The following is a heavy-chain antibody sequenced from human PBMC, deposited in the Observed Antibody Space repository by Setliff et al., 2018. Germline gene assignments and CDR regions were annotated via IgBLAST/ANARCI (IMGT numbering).Heavy chain of an antibody. CDR2: IFSNDEK. V-gene: IGHV2-26*01. J-gene: IGHJ4*02. Sequence: SGPTLVNPTETLTLTCTVSGFPLSNARMGVSWIRQPPGKALEWLAHIFSNDEKSYSTSLKSRLTISKDTSKSQVVLTMTNMDPVDTATYYCARIPSIVATIYYFDYWGQGTLVTVSS. CDR1: GFPLSNARMG. CDR3: ARIPSIVATIYYFDY. D-gene: IGHD5-12*01.